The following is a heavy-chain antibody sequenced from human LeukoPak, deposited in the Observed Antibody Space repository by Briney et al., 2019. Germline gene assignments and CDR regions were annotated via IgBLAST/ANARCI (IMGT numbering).Heavy chain of an antibody. D-gene: IGHD3-16*01. CDR1: GFGFSSYA. CDR2: IRHDGSHH. V-gene: IGHV3-30*02. CDR3: AKVRLLGALDDAFDV. Sequence: GGSLRLSCAASGFGFSSYAMHWVRQAPGKGLEWVAFIRHDGSHHYHGDSVKGRFTISRDNSKNTLYLEMTSLRPEDTAVYYCAKVRLLGALDDAFDVWGQGTMVTVSS. J-gene: IGHJ3*01.